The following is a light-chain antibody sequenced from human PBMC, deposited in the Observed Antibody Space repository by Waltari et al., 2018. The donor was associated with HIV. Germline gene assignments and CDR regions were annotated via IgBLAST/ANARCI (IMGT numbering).Light chain of an antibody. CDR2: QDT. V-gene: IGLV3-1*01. CDR3: QAWDIITAGVV. J-gene: IGLJ2*01. CDR1: KLGDKY. Sequence: SYELTQPPSVSVSPGQTASITCSGDKLGDKYASWYQQKPGQSPVLVIYQDTNRASGIPERFSGSNSGNTATLTISGTQATDDAYYYCQAWDIITAGVVFGGGTKLTVL.